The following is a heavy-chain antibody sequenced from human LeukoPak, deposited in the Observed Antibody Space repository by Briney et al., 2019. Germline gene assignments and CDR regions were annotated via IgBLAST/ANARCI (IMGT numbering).Heavy chain of an antibody. CDR2: IYWNDDK. V-gene: IGHV2-5*01. CDR3: AHSPYDFWSGYPYYFDY. J-gene: IGHJ4*02. Sequence: SGPTLVKPTQTLTLTCTFSGFSLSTSGVGVGWIRQPPGKALEWLALIYWNDDKRYSPSLKSRLTITKDTSKNQVVLTMTNMDPADTATYYCAHSPYDFWSGYPYYFDYWGQVTLVTVSS. CDR1: GFSLSTSGVG. D-gene: IGHD3-3*01.